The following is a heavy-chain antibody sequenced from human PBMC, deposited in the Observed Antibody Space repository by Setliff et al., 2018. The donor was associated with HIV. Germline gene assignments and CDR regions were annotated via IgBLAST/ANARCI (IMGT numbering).Heavy chain of an antibody. Sequence: SETLSLTCTVSGGSISSSSYYWGWIRQPPGKGLQWIGIIYYSGSTYYNPSLNSRVTMSVDMSKNQFSLKLSSVTAADTAVFYCARGGYSYGFGRHRAYFQYWGQGTQVTVSS. V-gene: IGHV4-39*07. D-gene: IGHD5-18*01. J-gene: IGHJ1*01. CDR1: GGSISSSSYY. CDR3: ARGGYSYGFGRHRAYFQY. CDR2: IYYSGST.